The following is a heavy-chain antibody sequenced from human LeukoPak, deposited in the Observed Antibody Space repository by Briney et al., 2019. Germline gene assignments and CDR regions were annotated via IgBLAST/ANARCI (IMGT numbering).Heavy chain of an antibody. CDR1: GFTFSTYW. D-gene: IGHD5-12*01. V-gene: IGHV3-74*01. CDR2: ISSDGSTP. Sequence: GGSLRLSCAASGFTFSTYWMHWGRQAPGKGLVWVSRISSDGSTPSYADSVKGRFTISRDNAKNTPYLQMHSLRAEDTAVYYCARVGSGTTRDYWGQGTLVTVSS. J-gene: IGHJ4*02. CDR3: ARVGSGTTRDY.